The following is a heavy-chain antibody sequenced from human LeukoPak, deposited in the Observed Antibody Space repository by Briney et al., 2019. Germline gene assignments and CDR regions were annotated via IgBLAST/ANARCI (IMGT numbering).Heavy chain of an antibody. J-gene: IGHJ3*02. CDR1: GFTFSSYA. CDR3: ARELYGNAFDI. Sequence: GGSLRLSCAASGFTFSSYAMHWVRQAPGKGLEWVAVISYDGSNKYYADSVKGRFTISRDNSKNTLYLQMNSLRAEDTAVYYCARELYGNAFDIWGQGTMVTVS. D-gene: IGHD4-17*01. V-gene: IGHV3-30*04. CDR2: ISYDGSNK.